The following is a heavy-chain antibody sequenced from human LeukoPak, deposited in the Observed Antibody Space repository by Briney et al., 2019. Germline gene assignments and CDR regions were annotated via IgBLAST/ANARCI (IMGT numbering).Heavy chain of an antibody. CDR1: GGSISSGGYS. Sequence: PSETLSLTCGVSGGSISSGGYSWSWIRQSPGKGLEWIGYIYHSGSTSYNPSLKSRVTISIDRSKNQFSLELSSVSAADTAVYYWARPHSGDPPHFFSYGGQGPLAPAS. V-gene: IGHV4-30-2*06. J-gene: IGHJ4*02. D-gene: IGHD3-10*01. CDR2: IYHSGST. CDR3: ARPHSGDPPHFFSY.